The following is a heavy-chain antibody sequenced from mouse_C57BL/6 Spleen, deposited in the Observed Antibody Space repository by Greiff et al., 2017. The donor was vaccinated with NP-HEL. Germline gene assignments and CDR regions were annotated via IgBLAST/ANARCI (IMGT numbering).Heavy chain of an antibody. CDR2: INPNNGGT. CDR3: ALYAMDY. CDR1: RYTFTDYN. Sequence: VQLKESGPELVKPGASVKIPCKASRYTFTDYNMDWVKQSHGKSLEWIGDINPNNGGTIYNQKFKGKATLTVDKSSSTAYMELRSLTSEDTAVYYCALYAMDYWGQGTSVTVSS. V-gene: IGHV1-18*01. J-gene: IGHJ4*01.